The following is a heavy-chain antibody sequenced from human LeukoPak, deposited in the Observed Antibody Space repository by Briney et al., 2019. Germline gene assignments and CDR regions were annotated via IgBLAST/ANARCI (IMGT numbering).Heavy chain of an antibody. CDR2: ISGSGDNT. D-gene: IGHD6-19*01. J-gene: IGHJ4*02. CDR1: GFSFSSYA. V-gene: IGHV3-23*01. CDR3: AKRSGYTTGWFFDF. Sequence: GGSLKLSCAASGFSFSSYAMGWVRQAPGKGLEWVSSISGSGDNTYYAESVKGRFTISRDNSKNTLFLQMNSLRAEDTAVFYCAKRSGYTTGWFFDFWGQGTLVTVSS.